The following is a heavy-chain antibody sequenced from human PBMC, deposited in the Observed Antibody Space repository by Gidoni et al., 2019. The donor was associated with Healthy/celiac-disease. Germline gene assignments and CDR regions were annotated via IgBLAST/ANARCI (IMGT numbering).Heavy chain of an antibody. CDR1: GGTFNSYT. D-gene: IGHD2-2*02. Sequence: QVQLVQSGAEVKKPGSSVKVSCKASGGTFNSYTISWVRQAPGQGLEWMGRIIPILGIINYAQKFQGRVTMTADKSTSTAYMELSSLRSEDTAVYYCAREERCSSTSCYTGEAYWGQGTLVTVSS. CDR3: AREERCSSTSCYTGEAY. V-gene: IGHV1-69*08. J-gene: IGHJ4*02. CDR2: IIPILGII.